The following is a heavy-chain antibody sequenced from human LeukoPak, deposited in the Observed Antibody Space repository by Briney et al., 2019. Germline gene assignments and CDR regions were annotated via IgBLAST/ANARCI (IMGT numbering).Heavy chain of an antibody. V-gene: IGHV1-8*02. CDR2: MNPNSGNT. J-gene: IGHJ4*02. CDR3: ASSAATPGFDY. CDR1: GYTFTSYD. Sequence: GASVKDSCKASGYTFTSYDINWVRQATGQGLEWMGWMNPNSGNTGYAQKFQGRVTMTQDTSTDTAYMELSSLRSEDTAVYYCASSAATPGFDYWGQGTLVTVSS. D-gene: IGHD2-15*01.